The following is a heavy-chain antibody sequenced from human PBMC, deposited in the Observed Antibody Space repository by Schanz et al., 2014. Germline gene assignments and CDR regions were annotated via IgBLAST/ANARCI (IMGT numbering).Heavy chain of an antibody. Sequence: QVRLVQSGAEVKKPGSSVKVSCKSSGYTFTGYYMHWVRQAPGQGLEWMGRINPNSGGTNYAQKFQGRVTMTRDTSISTAYMELSSLRSDDTAVYYCARELRLEYYFDYWGQGTQVTVSS. D-gene: IGHD4-17*01. J-gene: IGHJ4*02. CDR2: INPNSGGT. CDR3: ARELRLEYYFDY. CDR1: GYTFTGYY. V-gene: IGHV1-2*02.